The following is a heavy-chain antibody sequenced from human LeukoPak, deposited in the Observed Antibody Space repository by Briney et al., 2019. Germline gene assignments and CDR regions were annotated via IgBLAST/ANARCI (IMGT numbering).Heavy chain of an antibody. J-gene: IGHJ4*02. CDR1: GFTFSTDA. CDR3: AKVVGVDYYGSGNGVDFDY. CDR2: ISGSGSSI. D-gene: IGHD3-10*01. Sequence: GGSLRLSCAASGFTFSTDAMSWVRQAPGKGLEWVSAISGSGSSIYYADSVKGRFTISRDNSKNTLYLQMNSLRAEDTAVYYCAKVVGVDYYGSGNGVDFDYWGQGTLVTVSP. V-gene: IGHV3-23*01.